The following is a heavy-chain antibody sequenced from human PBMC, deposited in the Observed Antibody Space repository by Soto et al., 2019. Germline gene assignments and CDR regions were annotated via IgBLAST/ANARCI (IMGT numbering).Heavy chain of an antibody. CDR1: GFTFSTYY. D-gene: IGHD6-25*01. J-gene: IGHJ4*02. V-gene: IGHV3-7*04. CDR3: AGGTGWHRLD. CDR2: IRQDGSAK. Sequence: DVQLVESGGGLVQPGGSLRLSCAASGFTFSTYYMHWFRQVPGKGLEWVANIRQDGSAKYYVDSVKGRFTISRDNAKNSLYLQMNSLRVDGTAMYYCAGGTGWHRLDWGQGTLVTVSA.